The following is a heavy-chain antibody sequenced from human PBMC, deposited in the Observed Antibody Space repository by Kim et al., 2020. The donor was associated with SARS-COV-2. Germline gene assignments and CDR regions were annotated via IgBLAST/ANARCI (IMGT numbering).Heavy chain of an antibody. CDR3: ARDGYCSSTSCYLAY. J-gene: IGHJ4*02. D-gene: IGHD2-2*03. Sequence: GGSLRLSCAASGFTFSSYAMHWVRQAPGKGLEWVAVISYDGSNKYYADSVKGRFTISRDNSKNTLYLQMNSLRAEDTAVYYCARDGYCSSTSCYLAYWGQGTLVTVSS. CDR1: GFTFSSYA. CDR2: ISYDGSNK. V-gene: IGHV3-30*04.